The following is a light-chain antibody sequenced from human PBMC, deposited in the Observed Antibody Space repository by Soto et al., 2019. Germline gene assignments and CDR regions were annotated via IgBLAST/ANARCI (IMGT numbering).Light chain of an antibody. J-gene: IGKJ1*01. CDR3: QYYGSSST. Sequence: DIVFTQSPGTLSLSPGERATLSCRASQSVSSNFLAWYQQKPGQAPRLLIYGASSRATGIPDRFSGSGSGTDFTLTINRLEPADFAVYYCQYYGSSSTLGQGTKVDIK. CDR2: GAS. CDR1: QSVSSNF. V-gene: IGKV3-20*01.